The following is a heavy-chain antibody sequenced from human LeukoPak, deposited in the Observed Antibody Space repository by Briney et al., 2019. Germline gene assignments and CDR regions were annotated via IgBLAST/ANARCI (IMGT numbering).Heavy chain of an antibody. D-gene: IGHD1-20*01. CDR1: GFTFSSYG. CDR3: ARGFGIYGMGV. J-gene: IGHJ6*02. V-gene: IGHV3-33*01. Sequence: GGSLRLSCVASGFTFSSYGMHWVRQAPGKGLEWVAVIWYDGSNKYYADSVKGRFTISRDNSKNTLYLQMNSLRAEDTAVYYCARGFGIYGMGVWGQGTTVTVSS. CDR2: IWYDGSNK.